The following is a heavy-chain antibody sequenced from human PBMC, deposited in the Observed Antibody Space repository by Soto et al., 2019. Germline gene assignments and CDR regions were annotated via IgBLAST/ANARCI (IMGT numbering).Heavy chain of an antibody. V-gene: IGHV1-2*02. Sequence: QVQLVQSGAEVKKPGASVKVSCRASGYTFTDHYMQWVRQAPGQGLEWMGWINPDSGDTDDAQKFQGRVTMTRDTSISTAYMEVSRLRSEDTAMYYCTTHAGYYYNDYWGQGTLVTVSS. CDR1: GYTFTDHY. CDR2: INPDSGDT. CDR3: TTHAGYYYNDY. D-gene: IGHD3-9*01. J-gene: IGHJ4*02.